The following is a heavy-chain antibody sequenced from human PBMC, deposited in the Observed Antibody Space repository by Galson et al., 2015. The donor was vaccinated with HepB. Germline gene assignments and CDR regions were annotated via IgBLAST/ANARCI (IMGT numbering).Heavy chain of an antibody. D-gene: IGHD6-19*01. Sequence: QSGAEVKKPGESLKISRKGSGYSFTSYWIGWVRQMPGKGLEWMGIIYPGDSDTRYSPSFEGQVTISADKSISTAYLQWSSLKASDTAMYYCARIIAVAGILDNYYGMDVWGQGTTVTVSS. CDR3: ARIIAVAGILDNYYGMDV. CDR1: GYSFTSYW. J-gene: IGHJ6*02. CDR2: IYPGDSDT. V-gene: IGHV5-51*01.